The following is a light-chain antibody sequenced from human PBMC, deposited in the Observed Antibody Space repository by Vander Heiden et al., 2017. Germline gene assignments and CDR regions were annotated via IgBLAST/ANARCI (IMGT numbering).Light chain of an antibody. Sequence: QSVLTQPPSASGTPGQRVTISCSGSSSNIGSNYVYWYQQVPGAAPKLLIYRNNQRPSGVPDRFSGSKSGTSASLAISGLRSEDEADYYCTAWDDSLSGHVVIGGGTKLTVL. CDR1: SSNIGSNY. J-gene: IGLJ2*01. CDR2: RNN. V-gene: IGLV1-47*01. CDR3: TAWDDSLSGHVV.